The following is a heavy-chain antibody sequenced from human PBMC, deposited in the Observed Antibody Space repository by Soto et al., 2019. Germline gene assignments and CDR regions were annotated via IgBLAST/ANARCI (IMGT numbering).Heavy chain of an antibody. Sequence: PSETLSLTCTVSGCYISNYFWSCILQPPGKGLEWIGYFYYTGITNYNPSLKSRISMSVDTSKNQFSLKLSSVTAADTAVYYCARHVVDWLSFGERVHHCDYWGHGILVTVS. D-gene: IGHD3-10*01. CDR3: ARHVVDWLSFGERVHHCDY. V-gene: IGHV4-59*08. J-gene: IGHJ4*01. CDR2: FYYTGIT. CDR1: GCYISNYF.